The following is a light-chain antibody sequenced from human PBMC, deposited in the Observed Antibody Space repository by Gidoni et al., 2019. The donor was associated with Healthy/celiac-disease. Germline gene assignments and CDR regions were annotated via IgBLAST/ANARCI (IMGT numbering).Light chain of an antibody. CDR3: AAWDDSLSVV. V-gene: IGLV1-47*01. Sequence: QSVLTPPPSASGTPGQRVTISCSGSSSNIVSNYVYWYQQLPGTAPKRLIYRNNQRPSGVPDRFSGSKSGTSASLAISGLRSEDEADYYCAAWDDSLSVVFGGGTKLTVL. J-gene: IGLJ2*01. CDR2: RNN. CDR1: SSNIVSNY.